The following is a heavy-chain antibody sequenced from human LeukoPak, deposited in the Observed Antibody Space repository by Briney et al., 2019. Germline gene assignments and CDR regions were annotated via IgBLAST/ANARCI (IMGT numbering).Heavy chain of an antibody. CDR3: ASGSRSVSQYNWFDP. J-gene: IGHJ5*02. D-gene: IGHD3-10*01. CDR1: GGSISSNSYY. Sequence: SETLSLTCTVSGGSISSNSYYWGWIRQSSGKGLEWIGSIYYSGSTYYNPPLKSRVTISVDTSKNQFSLKLSSVTAADTAVYCCASGSRSVSQYNWFDPWGQGTLVTVSS. V-gene: IGHV4-39*01. CDR2: IYYSGST.